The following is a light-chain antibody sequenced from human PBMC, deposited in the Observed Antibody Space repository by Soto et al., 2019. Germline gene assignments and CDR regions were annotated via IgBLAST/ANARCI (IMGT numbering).Light chain of an antibody. CDR2: DDN. V-gene: IGLV3-21*02. CDR3: QVWDSSLIV. J-gene: IGLJ1*01. CDR1: NIGSES. Sequence: SYDLTQPPSVSVVPGQTARITCGRSNIGSESVHWYQQKPGQAPVLVVYDDNDRPSGIPERFSGSNSGNTATLTISRVEAGDEADYYCQVWDSSLIVFGTGTKVTVL.